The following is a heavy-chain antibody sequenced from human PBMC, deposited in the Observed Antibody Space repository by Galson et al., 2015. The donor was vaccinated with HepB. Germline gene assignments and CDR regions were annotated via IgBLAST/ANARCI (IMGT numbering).Heavy chain of an antibody. CDR2: IIPIFGTA. CDR3: ASRGYCSGGSCSDAFDI. CDR1: GGTFSSYA. Sequence: SVKVSCKASGGTFSSYAISWVRQAPGQGLEWMGGIIPIFGTANYAQKFQGRVTITADESTSTAYMELSSLRSEDTAVYYCASRGYCSGGSCSDAFDIWGQGTMVTVSS. V-gene: IGHV1-69*13. J-gene: IGHJ3*02. D-gene: IGHD2-15*01.